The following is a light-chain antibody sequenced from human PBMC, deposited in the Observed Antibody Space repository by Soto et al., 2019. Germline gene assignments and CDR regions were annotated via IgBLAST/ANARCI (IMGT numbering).Light chain of an antibody. CDR1: ISNIGNNY. Sequence: QSVLTQPSSVSGTPGQGVTISCSGSISNIGNNYVYGFQQLPGTAPKVLTNRNDQRPSGVPDRFSGSKSGTSASLAISGLRSEDEADYYCAAWDDTVRSYVFGTGTKVTVL. J-gene: IGLJ1*01. CDR2: RND. V-gene: IGLV1-47*01. CDR3: AAWDDTVRSYV.